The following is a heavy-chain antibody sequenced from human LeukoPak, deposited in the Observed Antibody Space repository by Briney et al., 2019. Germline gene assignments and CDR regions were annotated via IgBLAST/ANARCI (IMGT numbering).Heavy chain of an antibody. CDR2: IYYSGST. CDR3: ARGLPGYSNGDDAFDI. CDR1: GGSISSYY. V-gene: IGHV4-59*01. D-gene: IGHD6-19*01. Sequence: SETLSLTCNVSGGSISSYYWSWFRQPPGKGLEWIGYIYYSGSTNYNPSLKRRVTISVDTSRNQFSLKLSSVTAADTAVYYCARGLPGYSNGDDAFDIWGQGTMVTVSS. J-gene: IGHJ3*02.